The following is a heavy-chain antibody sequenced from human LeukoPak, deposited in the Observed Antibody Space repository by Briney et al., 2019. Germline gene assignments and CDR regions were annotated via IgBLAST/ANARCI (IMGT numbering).Heavy chain of an antibody. V-gene: IGHV3-30*02. CDR2: IRYDGSNK. J-gene: IGHJ4*02. CDR1: GFTFSSYG. Sequence: PGGSLGLSCAASGFTFSSYGMHWVRQAPGKGLEWVAFIRYDGSNKYYADSVKGRFTISRDNSKNTLYLQMNSLRAEDTAMYYCAKVLVVPAAVDYWGQGTLVTVSS. CDR3: AKVLVVPAAVDY. D-gene: IGHD2-2*01.